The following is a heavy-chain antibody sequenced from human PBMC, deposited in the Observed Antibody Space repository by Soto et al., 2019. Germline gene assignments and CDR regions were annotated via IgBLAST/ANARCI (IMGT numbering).Heavy chain of an antibody. J-gene: IGHJ4*02. CDR1: GFTFSSYA. Sequence: GSLRLSCAASGFTFSSYAMSWVRQAPGKGLEWVSAISGSGGSTYYADSVKGRFTISRDNSKNTLYLQMNSLRAEDTAVYYCAKATGSGSYYSLDYWGQGTLVTVSS. CDR3: AKATGSGSYYSLDY. CDR2: ISGSGGST. V-gene: IGHV3-23*01. D-gene: IGHD1-26*01.